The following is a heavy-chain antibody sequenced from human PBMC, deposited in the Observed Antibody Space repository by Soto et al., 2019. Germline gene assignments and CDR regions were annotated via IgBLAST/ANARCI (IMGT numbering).Heavy chain of an antibody. CDR1: GFTFSSYG. J-gene: IGHJ6*02. CDR3: AKDRTVLRYFDWLSYGLDV. D-gene: IGHD3-9*01. Sequence: GGSLRLSCAASGFTFSSYGMHWVRQAPGKGLEWVAVISYDGSNKYYADSVKGRFTISRDNSKNTLYLQMNSLRAEDTAVYYFAKDRTVLRYFDWLSYGLDVWGQGTTLTVFS. V-gene: IGHV3-30*18. CDR2: ISYDGSNK.